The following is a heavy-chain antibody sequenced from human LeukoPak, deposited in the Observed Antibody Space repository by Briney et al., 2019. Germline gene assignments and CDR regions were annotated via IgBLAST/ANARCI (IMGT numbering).Heavy chain of an antibody. Sequence: SETLSLTCTVSGGSIGSYFWTWIRQPAGKGLEWIGRIYSSGSTNYNPSLKSRLTMSIDTSKSQFSLNLTSVTAADTAVYYCAREYNSSCYFDSWGQGTLVTVSS. CDR1: GGSIGSYF. CDR2: IYSSGST. CDR3: AREYNSSCYFDS. V-gene: IGHV4-4*07. D-gene: IGHD6-13*01. J-gene: IGHJ4*02.